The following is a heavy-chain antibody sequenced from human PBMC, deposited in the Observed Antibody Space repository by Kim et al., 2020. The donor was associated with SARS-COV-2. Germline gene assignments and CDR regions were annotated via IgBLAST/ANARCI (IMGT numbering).Heavy chain of an antibody. Sequence: GGSLRLSCAASGFAFSTYWMSWVRQAPGKGLEWVANIKQDGSETYYVDSVKGRFTISRDNAKNSLYLQMNSLRAEDTAVYFCARELREDDGGNMNYYYYGMDVWGQGTTVTVSS. D-gene: IGHD4-17*01. CDR3: ARELREDDGGNMNYYYYGMDV. CDR2: IKQDGSET. J-gene: IGHJ6*02. V-gene: IGHV3-7*03. CDR1: GFAFSTYW.